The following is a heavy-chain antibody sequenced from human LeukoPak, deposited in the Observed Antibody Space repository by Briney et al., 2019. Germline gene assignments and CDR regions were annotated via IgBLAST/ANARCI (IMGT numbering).Heavy chain of an antibody. V-gene: IGHV4-34*01. J-gene: IGHJ4*02. CDR3: ARDRH. CDR1: GGSFSGNY. Sequence: PSETLSLTCAVYGGSFSGNYWSWIRQPPGKGLEWIGEINHSGSTNYNPSLKSRVSISRDTSENQFSLKLRSVTAADTAVYYCARDRHWGQGTLVTVSS. CDR2: INHSGST.